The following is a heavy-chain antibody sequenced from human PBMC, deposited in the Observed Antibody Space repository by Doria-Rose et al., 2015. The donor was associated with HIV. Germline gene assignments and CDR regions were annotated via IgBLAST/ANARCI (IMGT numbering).Heavy chain of an antibody. J-gene: IGHJ4*02. V-gene: IGHV4-59*01. CDR1: GASISSYY. Sequence: LQESGPGLVKPSETLSLTCTVSGASISSYYWSWIRQPPGKGLEWIGYIYYIGSTNYNPSLKSRVTISVDTSKNQFSLKLSSVTAADTAVYYCASGSYYVNYWGQGTLVTVSS. CDR2: IYYIGST. D-gene: IGHD1-26*01. CDR3: ASGSYYVNY.